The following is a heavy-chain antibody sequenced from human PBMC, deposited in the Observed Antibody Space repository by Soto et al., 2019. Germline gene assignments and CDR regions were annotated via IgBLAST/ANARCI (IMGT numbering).Heavy chain of an antibody. D-gene: IGHD3-3*01. CDR2: ISGSGGST. CDR1: GFTFSSYA. J-gene: IGHJ4*02. CDR3: AKVPRITIFGVVIRMLDY. Sequence: GGSLRLSCAASGFTFSSYAMSWVRQAPGKGLEWVSAISGSGGSTYYADSVKGRFTISRDNSKNTLYLQMNSLRAEDTAVYYCAKVPRITIFGVVIRMLDYWGQGTLVTVSS. V-gene: IGHV3-23*01.